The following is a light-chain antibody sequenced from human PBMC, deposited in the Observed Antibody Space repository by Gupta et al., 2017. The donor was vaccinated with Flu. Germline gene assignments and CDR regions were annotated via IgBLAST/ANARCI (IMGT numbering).Light chain of an antibody. CDR1: QSVLYSSNSKKY. Sequence: GERAKINFKSIQSVLYSSNSKKYLAWYQQKPRQTPKRLMYWASTRESGVPDRFIGSGSGTDFTLTISILQAEDVAVYYCQQYYSAPPWTFGQGTKVEIK. V-gene: IGKV4-1*01. CDR2: WAS. CDR3: QQYYSAPPWT. J-gene: IGKJ1*01.